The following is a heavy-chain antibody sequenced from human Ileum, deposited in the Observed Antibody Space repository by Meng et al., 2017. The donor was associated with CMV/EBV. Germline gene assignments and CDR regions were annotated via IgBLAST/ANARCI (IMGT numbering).Heavy chain of an antibody. CDR1: DSVSISTES. D-gene: IGHD3-10*01. V-gene: IGHV6-1*01. Sequence: QVPLHQSGPGLGKPSQTLSLTCAGDSVSISTESWNWIRQSPSRGLEWLGRTWYGSKWYYEYAVSVKSRITIIPDTSQNQISLQLNSVTPDDTAVYYCTYGWPLKYWGQGSLVTVSS. J-gene: IGHJ4*02. CDR2: TWYGSKWYY. CDR3: TYGWPLKY.